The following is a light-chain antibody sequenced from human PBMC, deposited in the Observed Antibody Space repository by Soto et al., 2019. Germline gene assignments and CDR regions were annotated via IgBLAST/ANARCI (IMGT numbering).Light chain of an antibody. V-gene: IGKV1-5*03. J-gene: IGKJ2*01. CDR1: QSINSW. CDR2: KAS. Sequence: DIQMTQSPSTLSASVGDRVTITCRASQSINSWLAWYQQKPGKVPKLLIYKASDLKSGVPSRFSGSGSGTEFPLTLSRLEPDDFATYYCQQYSNYLYTFGQGTKVEIK. CDR3: QQYSNYLYT.